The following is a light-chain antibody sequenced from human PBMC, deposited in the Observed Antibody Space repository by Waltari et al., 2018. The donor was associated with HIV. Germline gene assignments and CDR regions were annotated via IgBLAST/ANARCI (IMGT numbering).Light chain of an antibody. CDR2: DNR. Sequence: QSVLTQPPSVSGAPGQRVTISCTGSNSNIGAGYDAHWYQQLPGAAPKLLMFDNRKRPSGVPDRFSGSKSCTSASLVITGLQAADEAVYYCQSYDNSLSNVVFGGGTKLIVL. CDR1: NSNIGAGYD. V-gene: IGLV1-40*01. J-gene: IGLJ2*01. CDR3: QSYDNSLSNVV.